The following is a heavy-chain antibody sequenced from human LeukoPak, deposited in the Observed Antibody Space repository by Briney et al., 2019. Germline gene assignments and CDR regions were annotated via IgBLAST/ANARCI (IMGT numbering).Heavy chain of an antibody. Sequence: GGSLRLSCAASGFTFSSYAMHWVRQAPGKGLEWVAVISYDGSNKYYADSVKGRFTISRDNSKNTLYLQMNSLRAEDTAVYYCVGSLEWLLYHDKYGMDVWGQGTTVTVSS. D-gene: IGHD3-3*01. J-gene: IGHJ6*02. CDR3: VGSLEWLLYHDKYGMDV. V-gene: IGHV3-30-3*01. CDR1: GFTFSSYA. CDR2: ISYDGSNK.